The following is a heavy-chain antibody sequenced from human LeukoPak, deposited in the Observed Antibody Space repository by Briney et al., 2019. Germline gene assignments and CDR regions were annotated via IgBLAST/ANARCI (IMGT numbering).Heavy chain of an antibody. D-gene: IGHD3-10*01. CDR1: GYTFTSYY. V-gene: IGHV1-46*01. CDR2: INPSGGST. CDR3: ARSGGDYYGSGSYSDWFDP. J-gene: IGHJ5*02. Sequence: GASVKVSCKASGYTFTSYYMHWARQAPGQGLEWMGIINPSGGSTSYAQKFQGRVTMTRDTSTSTVYMELSSLRSEDTAVYYCARSGGDYYGSGSYSDWFDPWGQGTLVTVSS.